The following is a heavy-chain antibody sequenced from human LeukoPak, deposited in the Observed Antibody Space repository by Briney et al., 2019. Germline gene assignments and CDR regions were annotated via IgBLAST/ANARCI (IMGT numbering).Heavy chain of an antibody. V-gene: IGHV3-23*01. CDR3: AKEWNYDFWSGHYYFDY. D-gene: IGHD3-3*01. CDR2: ISGSGGTT. CDR1: GFTFSSYA. J-gene: IGHJ4*02. Sequence: GGSLRLSCAASGFTFSSYAMSWVRQAPGTGLEWVSAISGSGGTTYYADSVKGRFTTSRDNSKNTLYLQMNSLRAEDTAVYYCAKEWNYDFWSGHYYFDYWGQGTLVTVSS.